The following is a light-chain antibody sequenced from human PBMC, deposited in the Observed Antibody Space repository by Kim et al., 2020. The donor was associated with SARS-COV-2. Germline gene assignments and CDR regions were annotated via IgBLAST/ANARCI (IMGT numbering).Light chain of an antibody. J-gene: IGLJ3*02. CDR2: EVT. CDR1: NNDIGRFNL. V-gene: IGLV2-23*02. Sequence: QSALTQPASVSESPGQSITISCNGTNNDIGRFNLVSWYQQHPGEAPKLMIYEVTKRPSGISNRFSGSKSGITASLTISGLQAADEADYYCCSYAGLSSWVFGGGTQLTVL. CDR3: CSYAGLSSWV.